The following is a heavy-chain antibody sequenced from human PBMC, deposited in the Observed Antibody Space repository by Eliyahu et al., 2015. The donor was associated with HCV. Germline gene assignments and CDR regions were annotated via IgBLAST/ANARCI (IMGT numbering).Heavy chain of an antibody. CDR3: TNAVGYDSNR. Sequence: EVQLVXSGGGLVQPGGSLRXSCETSGFPFSGSPIHWVRQASGKGLEWVGRIRTKPQGYATSYSASVKGRFTISRDDSTNMAFLQMTSLKTEDTAMYYCTNAVGYDSNRWGQGTLVTVSA. V-gene: IGHV3-73*01. J-gene: IGHJ4*01. D-gene: IGHD6-13*01. CDR1: GFPFSGSP. CDR2: IRTKPQGYAT.